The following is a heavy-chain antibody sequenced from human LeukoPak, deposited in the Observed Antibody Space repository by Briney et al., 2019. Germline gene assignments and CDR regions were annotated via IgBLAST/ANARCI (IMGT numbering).Heavy chain of an antibody. J-gene: IGHJ5*02. CDR1: GGSITSSY. V-gene: IGHV4-59*01. Sequence: PAETLSLTCTVSGGSITSSYWSWIRQSPGRGLEWIGYIHYTGSTNYNPSLKSRVTMLIDTSKNQFSLKLSSVTAADTAVYYCARGRYSAGDNWFDPWGQGTLVTVSS. D-gene: IGHD3-9*01. CDR2: IHYTGST. CDR3: ARGRYSAGDNWFDP.